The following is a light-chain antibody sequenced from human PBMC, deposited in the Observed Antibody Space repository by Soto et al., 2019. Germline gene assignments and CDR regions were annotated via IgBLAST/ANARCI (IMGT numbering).Light chain of an antibody. CDR3: QQYGSLLT. CDR2: GAS. Sequence: EIVLPQSPGTLSLSPGERATLSCRASQSVSSSYLAWYQQKPGQAPRLLIYGASSRATGIPDRFSGSGSGTDFPLTISRLEPEDFAVYYCQQYGSLLTFGGGTKVEIK. J-gene: IGKJ4*01. CDR1: QSVSSSY. V-gene: IGKV3-20*01.